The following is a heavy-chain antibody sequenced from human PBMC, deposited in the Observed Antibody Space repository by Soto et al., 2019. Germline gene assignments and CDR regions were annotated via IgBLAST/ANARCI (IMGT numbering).Heavy chain of an antibody. V-gene: IGHV4-31*03. D-gene: IGHD2-8*01. J-gene: IGHJ4*02. CDR2: IYYTGST. CDR1: GDSISRGGYY. Sequence: SESLSLTCTVSGDSISRGGYYWSWIRQHPGKGLEWIGYIYYTGSTYYNPSLKSRVTISVDTSKNQFSLKVSSVTAADTAVYYCARQDIVLMVYANDYWGQG. CDR3: ARQDIVLMVYANDY.